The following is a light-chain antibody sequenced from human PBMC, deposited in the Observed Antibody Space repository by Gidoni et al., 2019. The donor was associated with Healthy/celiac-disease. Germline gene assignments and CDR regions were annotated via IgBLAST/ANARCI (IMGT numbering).Light chain of an antibody. J-gene: IGKJ4*01. CDR3: QQYNNWPPLT. V-gene: IGKV3-15*01. Sequence: EIVMTQSPATLSVSPGERATLSCRARQSVSSNLAWYQQKPDQDPRLLIYGASTRATGIPARFSSSGSGTEFTLTISSLQSEDFAVYYCQQYNNWPPLTFGGGTKVEIK. CDR1: QSVSSN. CDR2: GAS.